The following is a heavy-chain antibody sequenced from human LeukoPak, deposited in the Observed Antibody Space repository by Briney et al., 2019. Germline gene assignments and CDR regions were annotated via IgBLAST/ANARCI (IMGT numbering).Heavy chain of an antibody. J-gene: IGHJ5*02. CDR1: GDSVSSNHVT. D-gene: IGHD2-21*01. CDR3: ARVRCGVFEP. V-gene: IGHV6-1*01. CDR2: TYYRTKWSN. Sequence: SQTLSLTCAISGDSVSSNHVTWNWVRQSPSRGLEWLGSTYYRTKWSNDSAVSVQSRITVNPDTAKNQSSLQLNSVTHETTAVYFCARVRCGVFEPWGEGTVVTVS.